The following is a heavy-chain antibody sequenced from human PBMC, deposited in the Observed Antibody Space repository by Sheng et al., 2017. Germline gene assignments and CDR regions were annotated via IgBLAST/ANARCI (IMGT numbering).Heavy chain of an antibody. V-gene: IGHV3-74*01. D-gene: IGHD2-21*01. J-gene: IGHJ4*02. CDR1: GFTFSNYW. CDR2: IKSDGSST. CDR3: ARVIYSYINYLDY. Sequence: EVQLVASGGGLVQPGGSLRLSCEASGFTFSNYWMHWVRQAPGTGLVWVARIKSDGSSTTYADSVKGRFTISRDNAKNTLYLQMNSLRAEDTAVYFCARVIYSYINYLDYWGQGTLVTVSS.